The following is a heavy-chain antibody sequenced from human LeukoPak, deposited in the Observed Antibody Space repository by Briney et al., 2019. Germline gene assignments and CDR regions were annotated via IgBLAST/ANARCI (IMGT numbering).Heavy chain of an antibody. CDR2: IIPIFGTA. D-gene: IGHD6-13*01. J-gene: IGHJ4*02. Sequence: ASVKVSCKASGGTFSSYAISWVRQAPGQGLEWMGGIIPIFGTANYAQKFQGRVTITADESTSTAYMELSSLRSEDTAVYYCASQVYSSSWYPTLGYFDYWGQGTLVTVSS. CDR3: ASQVYSSSWYPTLGYFDY. V-gene: IGHV1-69*13. CDR1: GGTFSSYA.